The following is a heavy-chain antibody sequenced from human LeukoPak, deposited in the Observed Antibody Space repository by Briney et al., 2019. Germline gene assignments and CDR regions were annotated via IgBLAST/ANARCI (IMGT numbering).Heavy chain of an antibody. Sequence: PGGSLRLSCAASGFTFSSYWLTWVRQAPGKGLEWVANIKQDGSEKHCVDSVKGRFTISRDNAKNSLYLQMNSLRAEDTAVYYCARDQADFWSGHSLDAFDIWGQGTMVAVSS. CDR2: IKQDGSEK. D-gene: IGHD3-3*01. CDR1: GFTFSSYW. J-gene: IGHJ3*02. CDR3: ARDQADFWSGHSLDAFDI. V-gene: IGHV3-7*01.